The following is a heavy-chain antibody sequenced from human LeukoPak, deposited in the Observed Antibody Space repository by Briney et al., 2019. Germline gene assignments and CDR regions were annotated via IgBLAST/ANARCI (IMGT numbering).Heavy chain of an antibody. CDR3: AKAADHYGSGSYYNGDY. D-gene: IGHD3-10*01. Sequence: PGGSLRLSCAASGFTFSSYAMSWVRQAPGKGLEWVSAISGNGDSTFYADSVKGRFTISRDNSKNTLHLQMNSLRAEDTAVYFCAKAADHYGSGSYYNGDYWGQGTLVTVSS. CDR1: GFTFSSYA. J-gene: IGHJ4*02. CDR2: ISGNGDST. V-gene: IGHV3-23*01.